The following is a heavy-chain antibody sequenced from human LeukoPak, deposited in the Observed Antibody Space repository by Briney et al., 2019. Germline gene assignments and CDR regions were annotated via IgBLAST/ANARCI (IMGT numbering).Heavy chain of an antibody. CDR2: ISSSSKYI. V-gene: IGHV3-21*01. J-gene: IGHJ5*02. D-gene: IGHD2-2*03. CDR1: GFTFSTYS. Sequence: GGSLRLSCAASGFTFSTYSMSWVRQAPGRGLEWVSSISSSSKYIYYADSVKGRFTISRDDAKNSLSLQMNSLRAEDTAVYYCARDLDIVVVPASWFYPWGQGTLVTVSS. CDR3: ARDLDIVVVPASWFYP.